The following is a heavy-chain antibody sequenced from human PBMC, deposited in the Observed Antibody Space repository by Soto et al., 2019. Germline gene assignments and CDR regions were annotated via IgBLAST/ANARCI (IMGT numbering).Heavy chain of an antibody. D-gene: IGHD3-3*01. Sequence: GGSLRLSCAASGFTFSSYAMSWVRQAPGKGLEWVSAISGSGGSTYYADSVKGRFTISRDNSKNTLYLQMNSLRAEDTAVYYCRLRFLEWLSGMDVWGQGTTVTVSS. J-gene: IGHJ6*02. CDR2: ISGSGGST. CDR3: RLRFLEWLSGMDV. CDR1: GFTFSSYA. V-gene: IGHV3-23*01.